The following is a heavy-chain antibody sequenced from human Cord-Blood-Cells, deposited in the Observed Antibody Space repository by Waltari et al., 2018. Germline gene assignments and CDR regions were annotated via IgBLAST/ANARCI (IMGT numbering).Heavy chain of an antibody. D-gene: IGHD3-22*01. CDR3: ASTLYDSSGYYYDY. CDR2: INHSGST. CDR1: GGSFSGYY. J-gene: IGHJ4*02. V-gene: IGHV4-34*01. Sequence: QVQLQQWGAGLLKPSATLSLTCAVYGGSFSGYYWSWIRQPPGKGLEWIGEINHSGSTNYNPSLKSRVTISVDTSKNQFSLKLSSVTAADTAVYYCASTLYDSSGYYYDYWGQGTLVTVSS.